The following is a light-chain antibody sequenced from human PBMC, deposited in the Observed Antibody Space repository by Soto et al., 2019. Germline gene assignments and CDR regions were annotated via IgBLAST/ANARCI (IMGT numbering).Light chain of an antibody. CDR2: GAS. J-gene: IGKJ1*01. Sequence: EIVLTQSPGTLSLSPGERATLSCRASQSVRSSYLAWYQQKPGQAPRLLIYGASSRATGIPDRFSGSGSGTDFTLTISSLDPEDFATYFCLQDYNLPRTFGQGTTVEI. CDR1: QSVRSSY. V-gene: IGKV3-20*01. CDR3: LQDYNLPRT.